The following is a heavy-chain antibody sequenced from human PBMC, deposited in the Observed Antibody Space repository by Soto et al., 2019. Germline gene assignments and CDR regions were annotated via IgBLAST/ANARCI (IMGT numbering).Heavy chain of an antibody. CDR3: ARDHRWGYVYGDSGDS. CDR1: GFSLDEYG. V-gene: IGHV3-20*04. CDR2: MHRNGATT. J-gene: IGHJ5*01. D-gene: IGHD4-17*01. Sequence: EVQLVESGGGVVRPGGSLRLACAASGFSLDEYGMSWVRQAPGKGLEWVSGMHRNGATTGYADSVKGRFTMSRDDAKNSQYLQMNSLRAEDTAFYYCARDHRWGYVYGDSGDSWGHGTLVTVSS.